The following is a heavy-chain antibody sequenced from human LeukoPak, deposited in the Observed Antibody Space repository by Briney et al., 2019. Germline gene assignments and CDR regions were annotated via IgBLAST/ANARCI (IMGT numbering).Heavy chain of an antibody. Sequence: SETLSLTCTVSGGSIRNNTYYWAWICQPPGKGLEWIASICYGATGHYAPSYYNPSLKSRVTISVDTSKNQFSLKLSSVTAADTAVYYCARGRLDDYIWGSWYPSPSDAFDIWGQGTMVTVSS. V-gene: IGHV4-39*07. D-gene: IGHD3-16*01. CDR1: GGSIRNNTYY. CDR3: ARGRLDDYIWGSWYPSPSDAFDI. CDR2: ICYGATGHYAPS. J-gene: IGHJ3*02.